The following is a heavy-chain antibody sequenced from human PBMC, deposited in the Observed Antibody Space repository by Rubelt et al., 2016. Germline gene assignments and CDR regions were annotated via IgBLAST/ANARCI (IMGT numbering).Heavy chain of an antibody. CDR1: GFTFSSYE. V-gene: IGHV3-48*03. CDR3: ARSDIVATITDY. D-gene: IGHD5-12*01. Sequence: EVQLVESGGGLVQPGGSLRLSCAASGFTFSSYEMNWVRQAPGKVLEWVSYISSSGSTIYYADSVKGRFTSSRDNAKNSLDLQMNSLRAEDTAVYYCARSDIVATITDYWGQGTLVTVSS. J-gene: IGHJ4*02. CDR2: ISSSGSTI.